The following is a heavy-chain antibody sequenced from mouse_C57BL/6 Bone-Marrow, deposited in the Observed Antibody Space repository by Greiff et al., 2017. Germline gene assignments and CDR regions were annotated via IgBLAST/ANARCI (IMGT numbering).Heavy chain of an antibody. CDR1: GFNIKDDY. D-gene: IGHD1-1*01. J-gene: IGHJ4*01. CDR3: TAFITTDAMDC. CDR2: IDPEDGDT. Sequence: EVQLQQSGAELVRPGASVKLSCTASGFNIKDDYMHWVKQRPEQGLEWIGRIDPEDGDTEYAPKFQGKATMTADTSSNTAYLQLSSLTSEDTAVYYCTAFITTDAMDCWGQGTSFTVSS. V-gene: IGHV14-1*01.